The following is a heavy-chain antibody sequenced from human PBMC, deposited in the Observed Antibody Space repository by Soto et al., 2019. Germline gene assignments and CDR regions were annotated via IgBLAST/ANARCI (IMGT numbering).Heavy chain of an antibody. Sequence: QVQLVQSGGEVKKPGASVKVSCKASGYTFTSYGIGWVRQARGQGLEWVGWISLYNGKINYSQKFQGRVTMTTDTSTRTAYMELRSLRSDDTAVYYCARDSVEQWRHPDWFDPWGQGTLVTVSS. V-gene: IGHV1-18*01. J-gene: IGHJ5*02. CDR2: ISLYNGKI. CDR1: GYTFTSYG. D-gene: IGHD6-19*01. CDR3: ARDSVEQWRHPDWFDP.